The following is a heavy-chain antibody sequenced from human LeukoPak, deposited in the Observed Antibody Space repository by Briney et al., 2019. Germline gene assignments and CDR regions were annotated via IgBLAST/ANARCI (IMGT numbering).Heavy chain of an antibody. CDR3: ARVSSSWARAFDI. J-gene: IGHJ3*02. Sequence: GGSLILSCAASGFTFSSYSMNWVRQAPGKGLEWVSSISSSSSYIYYADSVKGRFTISRDNAKNSLYLQMNSLRAEDTAVYYCARVSSSWARAFDIWGQGTMVTVSS. V-gene: IGHV3-21*01. CDR1: GFTFSSYS. D-gene: IGHD6-13*01. CDR2: ISSSSSYI.